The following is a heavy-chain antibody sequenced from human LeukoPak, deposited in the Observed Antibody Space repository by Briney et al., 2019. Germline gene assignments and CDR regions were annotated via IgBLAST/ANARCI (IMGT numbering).Heavy chain of an antibody. V-gene: IGHV4-59*01. CDR1: GGSISGYY. Sequence: PSETLSLTCTVSGGSISGYYWTWIRQPPGKGLEWIGYIYYSGTTKYNPSLRGRATISVDTSKNQFSLKLSSVTAADTAVYYCASTIAVAGTPYAFDIWGQGTMVTVSS. CDR3: ASTIAVAGTPYAFDI. J-gene: IGHJ3*02. D-gene: IGHD6-19*01. CDR2: IYYSGTT.